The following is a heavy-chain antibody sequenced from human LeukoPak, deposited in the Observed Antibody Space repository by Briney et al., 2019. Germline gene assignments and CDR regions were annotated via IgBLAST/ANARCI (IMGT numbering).Heavy chain of an antibody. CDR2: MNPNSGNT. CDR1: GYTFTSYD. J-gene: IGHJ4*02. CDR3: ARGDFYYDSSTN. V-gene: IGHV1-8*01. D-gene: IGHD3-22*01. Sequence: ASVKVSCKASGYTFTSYDINWVRQATGQGLEWMGWMNPNSGNTGYAQKFQGRVTMTRNTSISTAYMELNSLRSEDTAVYYCARGDFYYDSSTNWGQGTLVTVSS.